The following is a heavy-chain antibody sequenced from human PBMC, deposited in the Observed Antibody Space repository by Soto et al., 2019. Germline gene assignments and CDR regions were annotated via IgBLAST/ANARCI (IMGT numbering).Heavy chain of an antibody. CDR2: ISAHTGNT. V-gene: IGHV1-18*01. CDR1: GYTFTTYG. J-gene: IGHJ4*02. D-gene: IGHD1-1*01. Sequence: QVHLVQSGAEVKKPGASVKVSCKGSGYTFTTYGITWVRQAPGQGLELMGWISAHTGNTNYAQKLQGRVTVTRDTSTSTAYMELRSLRSDDTAVYYCARGRYGDYWGQGALVTVSS. CDR3: ARGRYGDY.